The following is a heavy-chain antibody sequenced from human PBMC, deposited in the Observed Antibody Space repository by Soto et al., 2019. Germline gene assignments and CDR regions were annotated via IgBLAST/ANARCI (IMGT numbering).Heavy chain of an antibody. Sequence: GGSLRLSCAASGFTFTAFGLHWVRQAPGKGLEWVGLISFDGTTKYFADSVRGRFTISRDNSKNMLFLQLNSLRVEDTAVYYCARHRDGGTYTYIDHWGPGTLVTVS. CDR2: ISFDGTTK. J-gene: IGHJ4*02. D-gene: IGHD3-10*01. CDR1: GFTFTAFG. CDR3: ARHRDGGTYTYIDH. V-gene: IGHV3-30-3*01.